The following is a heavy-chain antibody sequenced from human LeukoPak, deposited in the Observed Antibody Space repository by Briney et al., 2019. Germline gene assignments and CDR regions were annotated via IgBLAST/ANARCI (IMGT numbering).Heavy chain of an antibody. D-gene: IGHD5-24*01. CDR2: IYYSGST. J-gene: IGHJ6*02. CDR3: ARDLDGYTGMDV. CDR1: GGSISSGGYY. Sequence: SQTLSLTCTVSGGSISSGGYYWSWIRQHPGKSLEWIGYIYYSGSTYYNPSLKSRVTISVDTSKNQFSLKLSSVTAADTAVYYCARDLDGYTGMDVWGQGTTVTVSS. V-gene: IGHV4-31*03.